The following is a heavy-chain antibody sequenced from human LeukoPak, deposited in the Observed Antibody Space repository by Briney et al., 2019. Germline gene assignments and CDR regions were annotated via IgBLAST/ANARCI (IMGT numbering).Heavy chain of an antibody. Sequence: SETLSLTCTVSGGSISNYYWSWIRQTPGKGLEWIGYFYYSGSTNYNPSLKSRVTISVDTSKDQFSLKLSSVTAADTAVYYCATEHYSSSSYDYWGQGTLVTVSS. V-gene: IGHV4-59*01. CDR3: ATEHYSSSSYDY. CDR1: GGSISNYY. D-gene: IGHD6-6*01. J-gene: IGHJ4*02. CDR2: FYYSGST.